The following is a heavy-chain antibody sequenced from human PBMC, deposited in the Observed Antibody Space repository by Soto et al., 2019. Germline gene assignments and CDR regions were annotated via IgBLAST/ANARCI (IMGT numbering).Heavy chain of an antibody. J-gene: IGHJ5*02. CDR1: GFTFSSYS. V-gene: IGHV3-21*01. CDR3: ARGIAAAGSRFDP. Sequence: EVQLVESGGGLVKPGGALRLSCAASGFTFSSYSMNWVRQAPGKGLEWVSSISSSSSYIYYADSVKGRFTISRDNAKNSLDLQMNRLRAEDTAVDYCARGIAAAGSRFDPWGQGTLVTVSS. CDR2: ISSSSSYI. D-gene: IGHD6-13*01.